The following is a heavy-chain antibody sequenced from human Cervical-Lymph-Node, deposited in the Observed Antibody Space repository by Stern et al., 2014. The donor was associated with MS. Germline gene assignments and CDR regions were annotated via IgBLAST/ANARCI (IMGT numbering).Heavy chain of an antibody. Sequence: QVTLRESGPTLVKPTQTVTLTCTLSGFSVATAGVGVGWIRQPPGKALEWLAPLFLGDDKLYSPSLKNRLTIIKDTSKNQVVLTMTNVDPVDTATYYCAHSRVKYCRGGTCYSSLFDYWGQGTLVTVSS. J-gene: IGHJ4*02. CDR2: LFLGDDK. V-gene: IGHV2-5*02. D-gene: IGHD2-15*01. CDR3: AHSRVKYCRGGTCYSSLFDY. CDR1: GFSVATAGVG.